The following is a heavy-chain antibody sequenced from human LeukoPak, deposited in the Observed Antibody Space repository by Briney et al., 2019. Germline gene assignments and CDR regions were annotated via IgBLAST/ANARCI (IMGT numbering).Heavy chain of an antibody. CDR1: GFTVSSNS. D-gene: IGHD5-12*01. CDR2: IYSDNT. CDR3: AREQSGWLFDY. J-gene: IGHJ4*02. Sequence: HPGGSLRLSCTVSGFTVSSNSMSWVRQAPGKGLEWVSFIYSDNTHYSDSVKGRFTISRDNSKNTLYLQMNSLRAEDTAVYYCAREQSGWLFDYWGRGTLVTVSS. V-gene: IGHV3-53*01.